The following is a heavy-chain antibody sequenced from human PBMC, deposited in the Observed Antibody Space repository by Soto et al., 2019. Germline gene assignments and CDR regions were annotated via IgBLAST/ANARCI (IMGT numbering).Heavy chain of an antibody. D-gene: IGHD4-17*01. CDR3: ARHGERTIRSLTWLDP. V-gene: IGHV4-39*01. J-gene: IGHJ5*02. CDR1: GGSISSSSYF. CDR2: MYYSGGT. Sequence: SETPSLTCTVSGGSISSSSYFWGWIREPPGKGLDWIGSMYYSGGTYYNPSLKSRVTISVDTSKNQFSLKLSSVTAADTAVYYRARHGERTIRSLTWLDPWGQGTLVTVSS.